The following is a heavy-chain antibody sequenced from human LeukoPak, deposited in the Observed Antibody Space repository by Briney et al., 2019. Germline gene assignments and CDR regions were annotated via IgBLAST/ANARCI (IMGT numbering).Heavy chain of an antibody. V-gene: IGHV3-30*03. J-gene: IGHJ5*02. CDR1: GFTFSSYG. D-gene: IGHD3-3*01. CDR2: ISYDGSNK. Sequence: GGSLRLSCAASGFTFSSYGMHWVRQAPGKGLEWVAVISYDGSNKYYADSVKGRFTISRDNSKNTLYLQMNSLRAEDTAVYYCARGSTYYDFWSGYYRAWGQGTLVTVSS. CDR3: ARGSTYYDFWSGYYRA.